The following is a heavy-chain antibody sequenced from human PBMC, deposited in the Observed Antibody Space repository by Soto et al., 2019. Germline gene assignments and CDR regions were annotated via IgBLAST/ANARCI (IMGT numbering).Heavy chain of an antibody. CDR3: ARQVFGELRPGYFQH. Sequence: QLQLQESGPGLVKPSETLSLTCTVSGGSISSSSYYWGWIRQPPGKGLEWIGSIYYSGSTYYNPSLKSRVTISVDTSKNQFSLKLSSVTAADTAVYYCARQVFGELRPGYFQHWGQGTLVTVSS. D-gene: IGHD3-10*01. CDR2: IYYSGST. CDR1: GGSISSSSYY. V-gene: IGHV4-39*01. J-gene: IGHJ1*01.